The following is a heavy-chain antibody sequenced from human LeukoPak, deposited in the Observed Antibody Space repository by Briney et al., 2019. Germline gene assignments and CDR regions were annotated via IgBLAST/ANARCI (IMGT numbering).Heavy chain of an antibody. D-gene: IGHD5-18*01. CDR3: ARHPGYSYGYYDY. Sequence: SETLSLTCTVSGGSTSSISYYWGWLRRPPGKGLEWIGSIYYSGSTYYNPSLKSRVTISVDTSKNQFSLKLSSVSAADTAVYYCARHPGYSYGYYDYWGQGTLVTVSS. V-gene: IGHV4-39*01. CDR1: GGSTSSISYY. J-gene: IGHJ4*02. CDR2: IYYSGST.